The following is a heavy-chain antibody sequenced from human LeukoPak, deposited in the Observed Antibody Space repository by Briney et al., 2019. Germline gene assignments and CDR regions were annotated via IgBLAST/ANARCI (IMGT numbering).Heavy chain of an antibody. J-gene: IGHJ4*02. CDR2: SAGST. Sequence: PGGSLRPSCTASGFTVSNTYMSWVRQAPGKGLEWVSASAGSTYYVDSVKGRFTISRDNSKNTLYLQMDSLRVEDTAVYYCARLHRRQFTSFDYWGQGTLITVSS. CDR1: GFTVSNTY. CDR3: ARLHRRQFTSFDY. D-gene: IGHD4-11*01. V-gene: IGHV3-53*01.